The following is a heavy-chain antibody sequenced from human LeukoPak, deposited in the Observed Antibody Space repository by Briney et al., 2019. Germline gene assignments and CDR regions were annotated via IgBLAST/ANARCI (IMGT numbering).Heavy chain of an antibody. CDR3: ARGATYYGDYRYYFDY. CDR2: ISAYNGNT. CDR1: GYTFTSYD. V-gene: IGHV1-18*01. D-gene: IGHD4-17*01. Sequence: ASVKVSCKASGYTFTSYDFNWVRQATGQRPEWMGWISAYNGNTNYAQKLQGRVTMTTDTSTSTAYMELRSLRSDDTAVYYCARGATYYGDYRYYFDYWGQGTLVTVSS. J-gene: IGHJ4*02.